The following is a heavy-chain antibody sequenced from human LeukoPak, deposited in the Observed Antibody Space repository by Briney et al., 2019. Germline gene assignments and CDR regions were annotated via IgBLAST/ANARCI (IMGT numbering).Heavy chain of an antibody. CDR3: ARIRPVTTGLKGYYFDY. CDR1: GYTFSSYE. J-gene: IGHJ4*02. D-gene: IGHD1-1*01. Sequence: ASVKVSCKTSGYTFSSYEINLVRQATGRGLEWVGWMNPKTGKPAYARNLQGRVTITRDTSISTAYMDLSGLRSEDTAVYYCARIRPVTTGLKGYYFDYWGQGTLVTVSS. V-gene: IGHV1-8*01. CDR2: MNPKTGKP.